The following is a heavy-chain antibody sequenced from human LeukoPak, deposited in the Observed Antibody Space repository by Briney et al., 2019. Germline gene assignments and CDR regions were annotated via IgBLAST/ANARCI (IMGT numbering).Heavy chain of an antibody. CDR1: GFTFCVSY. V-gene: IGHV3-11*06. D-gene: IGHD3-10*02. J-gene: IGHJ6*04. Sequence: TGGPLRLSRAASGFTFCVSYMSWLRPAPGGGLEWVSYISGSSHDINYADSVKGRFTVSRDNIKNSLFLQMNSLRVEDTAVYYCAEPGITMIGGVWGKGTTVTISS. CDR2: ISGSSHDI. CDR3: AEPGITMIGGV.